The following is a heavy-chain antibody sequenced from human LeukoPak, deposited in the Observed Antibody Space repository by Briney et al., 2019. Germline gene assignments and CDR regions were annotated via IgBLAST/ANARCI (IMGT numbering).Heavy chain of an antibody. CDR1: GGSFSGYY. V-gene: IGHV4-34*01. CDR3: ARPGDYGADDALDI. Sequence: MASETLSLTCAVYGGSFSGYYWSWIRQPPGKGLEWIGEINHSGSTNYNPSLKSRVTISVDTSKNQFSLKLSSVTAADTAVYYCARPGDYGADDALDIWGQGTMVTVSS. CDR2: INHSGST. J-gene: IGHJ3*02. D-gene: IGHD4-17*01.